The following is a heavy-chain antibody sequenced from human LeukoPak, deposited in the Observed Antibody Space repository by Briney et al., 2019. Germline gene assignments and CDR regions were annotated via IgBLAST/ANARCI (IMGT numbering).Heavy chain of an antibody. J-gene: IGHJ4*02. CDR3: AKRDSSGYYYFDD. CDR2: IGRSGGST. Sequence: GGSLRLSCAASGFTLSNYAMSWVRQAPGKGLEWVSRIGRSGGSTYYADSVKGRFTISRDTSKNTLYLQMNSLRADDTAVYYCAKRDSSGYYYFDDWGQGTLVTVSS. V-gene: IGHV3-23*01. CDR1: GFTLSNYA. D-gene: IGHD6-19*01.